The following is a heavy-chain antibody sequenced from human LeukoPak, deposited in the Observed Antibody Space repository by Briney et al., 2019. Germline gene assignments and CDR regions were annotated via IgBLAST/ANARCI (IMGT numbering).Heavy chain of an antibody. J-gene: IGHJ4*02. D-gene: IGHD2-2*01. CDR3: AKEDCSSTSCSPDY. Sequence: SGGSLRLSCAASGFTFSSYGMHWVRQAPGKGLEWVAFIRYDGSNKYYADSVKGRFTISRDNSKNTLYLQMNSLRAEDTAVYYCAKEDCSSTSCSPDYWGQGTLVTVSS. CDR2: IRYDGSNK. V-gene: IGHV3-30*02. CDR1: GFTFSSYG.